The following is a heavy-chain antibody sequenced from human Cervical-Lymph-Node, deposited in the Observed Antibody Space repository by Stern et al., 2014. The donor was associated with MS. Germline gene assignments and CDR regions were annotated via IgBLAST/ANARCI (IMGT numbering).Heavy chain of an antibody. J-gene: IGHJ6*02. CDR2: VIPIFGTA. Sequence: VQLVESGAEVKKPGSSVKVSCKASGYTFNTYAISWVRQAPGQGLEWMGGVIPIFGTANYAQKLQGSVTITADGSTRTAYMELSSLRSEDTAVYYCARVHDTYGFGMDVWGQGTTVTVSS. D-gene: IGHD4-17*01. CDR1: GYTFNTYA. V-gene: IGHV1-69*01. CDR3: ARVHDTYGFGMDV.